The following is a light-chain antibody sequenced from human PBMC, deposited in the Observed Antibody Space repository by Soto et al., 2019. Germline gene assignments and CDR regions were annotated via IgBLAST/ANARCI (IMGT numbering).Light chain of an antibody. CDR1: QSVSSSY. Sequence: EIVLTQSPGTLSLSRGERATLSCRASQSVSSSYLAWYQQKPGQAPRLLIYGASSRATGIPDRFSGSGSGTDFTLTISRLEPEDFAVYYCQQYGSSPGTFGQGTKVEIK. V-gene: IGKV3-20*01. CDR2: GAS. CDR3: QQYGSSPGT. J-gene: IGKJ1*01.